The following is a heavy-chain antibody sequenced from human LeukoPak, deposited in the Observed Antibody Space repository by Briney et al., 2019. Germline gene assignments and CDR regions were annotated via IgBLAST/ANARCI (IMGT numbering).Heavy chain of an antibody. V-gene: IGHV4-59*01. CDR1: GGSISSYY. J-gene: IGHJ4*02. CDR3: ARDRSIYSGYEYYFDY. Sequence: SETLSLTCTVSGGSISSYYWSWIRQPPGKGLEWIGYIYYSGITNYNPSLKSRVTISVDTAKNQFSLKLSSVTAADTAVYYCARDRSIYSGYEYYFDYWGQGTLVTVSS. CDR2: IYYSGIT. D-gene: IGHD5-12*01.